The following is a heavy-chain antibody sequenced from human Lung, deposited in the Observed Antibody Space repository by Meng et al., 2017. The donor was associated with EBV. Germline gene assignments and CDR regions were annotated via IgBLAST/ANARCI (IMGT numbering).Heavy chain of an antibody. D-gene: IGHD3-22*01. V-gene: IGHV4-34*01. CDR2: INHSGST. CDR1: GGSFSGYY. J-gene: IGHJ4*02. CDR3: ARGRIIGDSSGYSDY. Sequence: QVQLQEWGAGLLKPSETLALAFAVYGGSFSGYYWSWIRQPPGKGLEWIGEINHSGSTNYNPSLKSRVTISVDTSKNQFSLKLSSVTAADTAVYYCARGRIIGDSSGYSDYWGQGTLVTVSS.